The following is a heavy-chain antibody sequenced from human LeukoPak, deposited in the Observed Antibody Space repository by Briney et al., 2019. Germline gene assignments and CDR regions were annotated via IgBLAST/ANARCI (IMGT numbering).Heavy chain of an antibody. CDR3: TTAGGRFKGS. D-gene: IGHD3-3*01. V-gene: IGHV1-69-2*01. Sequence: ASVKVSCKVSGYTFTDYYMNWVQQAPGKGLEWMGLVDPEDGETKYAEKFQGRVTITADTSTDTAYMELSSLNSEDTAVYYCTTAGGRFKGSWGQGTLVTVSP. J-gene: IGHJ5*02. CDR1: GYTFTDYY. CDR2: VDPEDGET.